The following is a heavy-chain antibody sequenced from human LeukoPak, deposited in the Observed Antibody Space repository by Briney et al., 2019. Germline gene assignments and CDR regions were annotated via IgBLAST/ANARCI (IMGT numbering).Heavy chain of an antibody. J-gene: IGHJ5*01. CDR1: GGSFSGYY. Sequence: PSETLSLTCAVYGGSFSGYYWSWIRQPPGKGLEWIGEINHSGSTNYNPSLKSRVTISVDTSKNQFSLKLSSVTAADTAVYYCASGYSSSWYVFWGQGTLVTVSS. V-gene: IGHV4-34*01. CDR3: ASGYSSSWYVF. D-gene: IGHD6-13*01. CDR2: INHSGST.